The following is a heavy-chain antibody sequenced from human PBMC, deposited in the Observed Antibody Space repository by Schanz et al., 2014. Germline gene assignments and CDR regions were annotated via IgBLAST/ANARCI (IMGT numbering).Heavy chain of an antibody. D-gene: IGHD6-13*01. J-gene: IGHJ4*02. CDR2: ISAYNGHT. V-gene: IGHV1-8*01. Sequence: QVQLVQSGAEVKKPGASVKVSCKASGYTFTSYDINWVRQATGQGLEWMGWISAYNGHTTYAQKFQGRVTMTRDTSTSTVYMELSSLRSEDTAVYYCARDGEAAAGCDYWGQGTLVTVSS. CDR1: GYTFTSYD. CDR3: ARDGEAAAGCDY.